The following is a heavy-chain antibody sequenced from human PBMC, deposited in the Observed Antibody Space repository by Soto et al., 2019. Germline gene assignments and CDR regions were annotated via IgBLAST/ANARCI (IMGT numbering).Heavy chain of an antibody. Sequence: GGSLRLSCAASGFTFSTYEMDWVRQAPGKGLEWVAYISSGGTIYYTDSVKGRFTISRDNADNSLYLQMNSLRAEDTAVYYCTKEKSVMYSGYDAFDVWGRGTMATVSS. V-gene: IGHV3-48*03. CDR2: ISSGGTI. CDR3: TKEKSVMYSGYDAFDV. CDR1: GFTFSTYE. D-gene: IGHD5-12*01. J-gene: IGHJ3*01.